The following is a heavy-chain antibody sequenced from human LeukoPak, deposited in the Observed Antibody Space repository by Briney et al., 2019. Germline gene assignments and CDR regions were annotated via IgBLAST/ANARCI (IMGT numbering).Heavy chain of an antibody. Sequence: ASVKVSCKASGYTFTSYAMHWVRQAPGQRLEWMGWINAGNGNTKYSQKFQGRVTITRDTSASTAYMEVSRLRSDDTAVYYCARANFLYCSSSTCLFDYWGQGTLVTVSS. D-gene: IGHD2-2*01. CDR1: GYTFTSYA. CDR2: INAGNGNT. CDR3: ARANFLYCSSSTCLFDY. J-gene: IGHJ4*02. V-gene: IGHV1-3*01.